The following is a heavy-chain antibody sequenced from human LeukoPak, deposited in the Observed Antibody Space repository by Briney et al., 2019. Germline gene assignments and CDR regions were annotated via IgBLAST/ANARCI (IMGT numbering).Heavy chain of an antibody. D-gene: IGHD6-13*01. CDR2: ISYDGSNK. V-gene: IGHV3-30-3*01. CDR3: ARDGSSSWYGPFDY. CDR1: GFTFSSYA. Sequence: GGSLRPSCAASGFTFSSYAMHWVRQAPGKGLEWVAVISYDGSNKYYADSVKGRFTISRDNSKNTLYLQMNSLRAEDTAVYYCARDGSSSWYGPFDYWGQGTLVTVSS. J-gene: IGHJ4*02.